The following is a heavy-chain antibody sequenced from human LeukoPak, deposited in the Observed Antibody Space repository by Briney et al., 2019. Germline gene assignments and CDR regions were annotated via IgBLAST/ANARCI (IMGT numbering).Heavy chain of an antibody. J-gene: IGHJ6*02. CDR1: GGSFSGYY. CDR3: ARVGYDILTGYYEYYYYYGMDV. Sequence: SETLSLTCAVYGGSFSGYYWSWIRQPPGKGLEWIGEINHSGSTNYNPSLKSRVTISVDTSKNQFSLKLSSVTAADTAVYYCARVGYDILTGYYEYYYYYGMDVWGQGTTVTVS. CDR2: INHSGST. D-gene: IGHD3-9*01. V-gene: IGHV4-34*01.